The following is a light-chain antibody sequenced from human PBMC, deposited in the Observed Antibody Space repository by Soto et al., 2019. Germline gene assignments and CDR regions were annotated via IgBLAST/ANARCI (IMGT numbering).Light chain of an antibody. J-gene: IGLJ1*01. CDR1: SSDVGGYNY. CDR3: SSYTSSSTYV. CDR2: DVS. V-gene: IGLV2-14*01. Sequence: ALAQPASVSGSPGQSITIACTGTSSDVGGYNYVSWYQQYPGKAPRLVISDVSNRPSGVSNRFSGSKSGNSASLTISGLQAEDEADYYCSSYTSSSTYVFGTGTKVTV.